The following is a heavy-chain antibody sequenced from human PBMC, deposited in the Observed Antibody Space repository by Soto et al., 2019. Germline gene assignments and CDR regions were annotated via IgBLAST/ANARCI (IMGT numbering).Heavy chain of an antibody. Sequence: QVQLQESGPGLVKPSQTLSLTCTVSGGSISSGGYYWSWIRQHPGKGLEWIGYIYYSGSTYYNPSLKSRVTISVDTSKNQFSLQLTSVTAADTAVYYCARDLRGVTTVYRWFDPWGQGTLVTVSS. D-gene: IGHD4-17*01. CDR3: ARDLRGVTTVYRWFDP. CDR1: GGSISSGGYY. CDR2: IYYSGST. J-gene: IGHJ5*02. V-gene: IGHV4-31*03.